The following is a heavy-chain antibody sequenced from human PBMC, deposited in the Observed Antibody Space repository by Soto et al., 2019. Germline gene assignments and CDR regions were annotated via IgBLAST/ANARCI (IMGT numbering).Heavy chain of an antibody. V-gene: IGHV3-23*01. D-gene: IGHD3-22*01. Sequence: PGGSLRLSCDTSGFTFSNYVMTWVRQAPGRGLEWVSSISGSGDDRSYADSVKGRFTISRDNSEKTLYLQMNSLRAEDTATYFCATAYYHSRGFQDRWGQGTLVTVSS. CDR1: GFTFSNYV. CDR2: ISGSGDDR. J-gene: IGHJ5*02. CDR3: ATAYYHSRGFQDR.